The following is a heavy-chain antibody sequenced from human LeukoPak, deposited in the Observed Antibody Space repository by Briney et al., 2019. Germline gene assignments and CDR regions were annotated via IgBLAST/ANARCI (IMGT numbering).Heavy chain of an antibody. Sequence: PGGSLRLPCAASGFTFSSYTMNWVRQAPGKGLEWVSSISSSSSYIYYADSVKGRFTISRDNAKNSLYLQMNSLRAEDTAVYYCARGMQLWYTDYWGQGTLVTVSS. V-gene: IGHV3-21*01. D-gene: IGHD5-18*01. CDR1: GFTFSSYT. CDR2: ISSSSSYI. J-gene: IGHJ4*02. CDR3: ARGMQLWYTDY.